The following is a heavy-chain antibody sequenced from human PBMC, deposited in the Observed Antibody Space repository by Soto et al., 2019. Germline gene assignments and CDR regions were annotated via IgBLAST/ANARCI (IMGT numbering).Heavy chain of an antibody. CDR1: GGSFSSYY. CDR2: IYYSGST. D-gene: IGHD2-2*01. V-gene: IGHV4-59*08. J-gene: IGHJ6*03. Sequence: QVQLQESGPGLVRPSETLSLTCTVSGGSFSSYYWTWIRQSPGKGLEWIGYIYYSGSTDYNPSLSGRLDISIDTSKNQFSLRLNSMTAADTAVYYCAGRDCSGTNCYYLDYYYMDVWGKGTTVTVSS. CDR3: AGRDCSGTNCYYLDYYYMDV.